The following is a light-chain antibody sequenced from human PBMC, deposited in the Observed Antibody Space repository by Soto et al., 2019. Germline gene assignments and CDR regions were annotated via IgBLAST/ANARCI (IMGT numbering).Light chain of an antibody. CDR2: EVI. CDR1: SSDVGKYDL. CDR3: SSHAGRGSVV. Sequence: QSALTQPASESGSPGQSITISCTGSSSDVGKYDLVSWYQQHPGKAPKLMIYEVIKRPSGVSNRFSGAKSGNTASLTISGLQAEDEADYYCSSHAGRGSVVFGGGTKLTVL. J-gene: IGLJ2*01. V-gene: IGLV2-23*02.